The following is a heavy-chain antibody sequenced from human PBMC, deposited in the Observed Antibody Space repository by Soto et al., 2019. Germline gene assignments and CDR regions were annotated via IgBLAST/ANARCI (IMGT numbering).Heavy chain of an antibody. V-gene: IGHV3-23*01. J-gene: IGHJ6*02. Sequence: GGSLRLSCAASGFTFSNYAMSWVRQAPGKGLEWVSAISGSGGSTYYADSVKGRFTISRDNSKNTLYVQMNSLSDEDTAVYYCAKASGYNHRYDMDVCGRGTTVIVSS. CDR3: AKASGYNHRYDMDV. CDR2: ISGSGGST. D-gene: IGHD5-18*01. CDR1: GFTFSNYA.